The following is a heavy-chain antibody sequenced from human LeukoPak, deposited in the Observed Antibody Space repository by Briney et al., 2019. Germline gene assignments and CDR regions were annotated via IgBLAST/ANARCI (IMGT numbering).Heavy chain of an antibody. J-gene: IGHJ4*02. D-gene: IGHD1-26*01. CDR3: APRGGKWEPDFDY. Sequence: GGSLRLSCAASGFTFSSYEMNWVRQAPGKGLEWVSYISSSGSTIYYADSVKGRFTISRDNAKNSLYLQMNSLRAEDTAVYYCAPRGGKWEPDFDYWGQGTLVTVSS. CDR1: GFTFSSYE. CDR2: ISSSGSTI. V-gene: IGHV3-48*03.